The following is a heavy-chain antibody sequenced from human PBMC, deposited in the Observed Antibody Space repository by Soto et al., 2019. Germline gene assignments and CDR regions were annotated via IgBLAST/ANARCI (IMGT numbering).Heavy chain of an antibody. J-gene: IGHJ4*02. CDR2: IGWNSGSI. Sequence: EVQLVESGGGLVQPGRSLRLSCAASGFTFDDYAMHWVRQAPGKGLEWVAGIGWNSGSIGYADSVKGRFTISRDNAKNSLYLQVNSLSAEDTALYYCAKVHCSSINCYTNFDYWGQGTLVTVSS. CDR3: AKVHCSSINCYTNFDY. D-gene: IGHD2-2*02. V-gene: IGHV3-9*01. CDR1: GFTFDDYA.